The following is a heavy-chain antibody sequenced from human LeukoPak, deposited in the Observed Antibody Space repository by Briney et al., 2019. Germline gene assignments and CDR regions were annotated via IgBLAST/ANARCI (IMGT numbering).Heavy chain of an antibody. CDR1: GGSFSGYY. J-gene: IGHJ3*02. V-gene: IGHV4-34*01. CDR2: INHSGST. CDR3: ATKIPPNAFDI. Sequence: SETLSLTCAVYGGSFSGYYWSWIRQPPGKGLEWIGEINHSGSTNYNPSLKSRVTISVDTSKNQFSLKLSSVTAADTAVYYCATKIPPNAFDIWGQGTMVTVSS.